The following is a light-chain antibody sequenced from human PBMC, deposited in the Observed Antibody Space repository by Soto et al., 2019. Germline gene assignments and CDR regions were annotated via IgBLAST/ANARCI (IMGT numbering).Light chain of an antibody. J-gene: IGKJ4*01. CDR3: QQYYNAALT. CDR2: AAS. V-gene: IGKV1-12*01. Sequence: QMTKSPTSASGSIGDRMTITCRASQDISTWLAWYQQKPGKAPKVLISAASTLQSGVPSRFSGSVSGTDFTLTISCLQPEDSASYYCQQYYNAALTFGGGTKVDIK. CDR1: QDISTW.